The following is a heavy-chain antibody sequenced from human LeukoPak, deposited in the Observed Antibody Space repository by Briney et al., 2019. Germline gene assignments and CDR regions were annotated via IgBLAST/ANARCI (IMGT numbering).Heavy chain of an antibody. CDR3: XXXXXXXXXXXXGFGPEVFLDY. CDR1: GFTFGNYA. J-gene: IGHJ4*02. V-gene: IGHV3-49*03. D-gene: IGHD2/OR15-2a*01. CDR2: IRSKAYGGTT. Sequence: GGSLRLSCTASGFTFGNYAMSWFRQAPGKGLEWVGVIRSKAYGGTTEYAASVKVRFTISRGDAKSIAYLQSNSLKTEATPVXXXXXXXXXXXXXXXGFGPEVFLDYWGQGPLDTVSS.